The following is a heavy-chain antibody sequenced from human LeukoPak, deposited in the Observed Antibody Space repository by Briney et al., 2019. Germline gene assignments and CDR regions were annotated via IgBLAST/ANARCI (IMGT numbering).Heavy chain of an antibody. J-gene: IGHJ4*02. CDR2: IKQDGSEK. CDR1: GFTFSDYW. D-gene: IGHD2-15*01. V-gene: IGHV3-7*01. CDR3: ARKGGYGSGYYY. Sequence: GGSLRLSCAASGFTFSDYWMTWVRQAPGKGLEWVANIKQDGSEKDYVDSVKGRFTISRDNAKNSLYLQRDSLRVEDTAVYYCARKGGYGSGYYYWGQGTLVTVSS.